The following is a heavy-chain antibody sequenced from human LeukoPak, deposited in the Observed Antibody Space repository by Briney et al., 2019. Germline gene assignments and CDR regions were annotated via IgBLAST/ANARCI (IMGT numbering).Heavy chain of an antibody. J-gene: IGHJ6*03. CDR2: INPNSGGT. D-gene: IGHD6-13*01. Sequence: EASVKVSCKASGYTFTGYYMHWVRQAPGQGLEWMGWINPNSGGTNYAQKFQGRVTMTRDTSISTAYMELSRLRSDDTAVYYCARDLSFEVEGIAAAGTVSGYYYYYMDVWGKGTTVTVSS. CDR3: ARDLSFEVEGIAAAGTVSGYYYYYMDV. V-gene: IGHV1-2*02. CDR1: GYTFTGYY.